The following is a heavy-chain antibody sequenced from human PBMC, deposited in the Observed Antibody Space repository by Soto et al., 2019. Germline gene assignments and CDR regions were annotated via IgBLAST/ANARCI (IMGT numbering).Heavy chain of an antibody. V-gene: IGHV4-30-2*01. D-gene: IGHD6-19*01. J-gene: IGHJ4*02. CDR3: ARGYSSGPDY. CDR2: NYHSGST. Sequence: SETLSPTCAVSGGSISSGGYSWSWSRQPPGKGLEWIWYNYHSGSTYYNPSLKSRVTISVDKSKNQFSLKLSSVTAADTAVYYCARGYSSGPDYWGQGTLVTVSS. CDR1: GGSISSGGYS.